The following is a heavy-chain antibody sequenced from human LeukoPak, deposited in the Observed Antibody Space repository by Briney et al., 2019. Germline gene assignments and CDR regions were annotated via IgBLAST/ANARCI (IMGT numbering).Heavy chain of an antibody. CDR3: AKRYSDGGFDP. CDR2: ISGETNNT. CDR1: GFTFSNSA. V-gene: IGHV3-23*01. D-gene: IGHD3-10*01. J-gene: IGHJ5*02. Sequence: GGSLILSCAASGFTFSNSAMTWVRQGPGKGLEWVSSISGETNNTYYSDSVKGRFTVSRDNSKNTVFLQMNDLTIEDTAIYYCAKRYSDGGFDPWGQGTLVTVSS.